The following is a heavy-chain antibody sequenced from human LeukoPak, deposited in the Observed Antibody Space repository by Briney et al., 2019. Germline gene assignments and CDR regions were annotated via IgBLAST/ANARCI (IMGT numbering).Heavy chain of an antibody. CDR3: AKEEAFDWLYYFDY. CDR2: IRYDGSNK. V-gene: IGHV3-30*02. Sequence: GGSLRLSCAASGFTFSSYGMHWVRQAPGRGLEWVAFIRYDGSNKYYADSVKGRFTISRDNSKNTLYLQMNSLRAEDTAVYYCAKEEAFDWLYYFDYWGQGTLVTVSS. J-gene: IGHJ4*02. CDR1: GFTFSSYG. D-gene: IGHD3-9*01.